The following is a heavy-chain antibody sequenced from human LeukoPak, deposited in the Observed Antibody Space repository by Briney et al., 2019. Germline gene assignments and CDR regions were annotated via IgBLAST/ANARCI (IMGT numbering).Heavy chain of an antibody. V-gene: IGHV1-69*04. CDR1: GGTFSSSA. Sequence: ASVKVSCKASGGTFSSSAISWVRQAPGQGLEWMGRIIPTLGIANYAQKFQGRVTITADKSTSTAYMELSSLRSEDTAVYYCAREGRGSASDYWGQGTLVTVSS. CDR3: AREGRGSASDY. CDR2: IIPTLGIA. J-gene: IGHJ4*02.